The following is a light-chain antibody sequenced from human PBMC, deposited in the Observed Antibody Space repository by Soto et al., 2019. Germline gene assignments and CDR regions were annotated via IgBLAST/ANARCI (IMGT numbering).Light chain of an antibody. Sequence: EIVLTQSPGPLSLSPGEIDTLSCRASQSVSSNLAWYKQKPDQAPRLLIYGASTRATGIPARLSGSGSGTEFTLTISSMKSEDFAVYYCQQYNNWPLFGGGTKVDIK. CDR2: GAS. CDR1: QSVSSN. CDR3: QQYNNWPL. J-gene: IGKJ4*01. V-gene: IGKV3-15*01.